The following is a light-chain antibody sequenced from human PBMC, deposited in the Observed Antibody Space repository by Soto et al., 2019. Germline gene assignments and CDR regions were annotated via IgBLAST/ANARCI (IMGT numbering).Light chain of an antibody. J-gene: IGKJ5*01. Sequence: EIVLTQSPGTLSLSPGERATLSCRASQSVSSTYLAWYQQKPGQAPRLLIYGASSRATGIPDRFSGSGSGTDFTLTISGLEPEGFAVYYCQQYGSSPRITFGQGTRLEIK. CDR3: QQYGSSPRIT. CDR2: GAS. V-gene: IGKV3-20*01. CDR1: QSVSSTY.